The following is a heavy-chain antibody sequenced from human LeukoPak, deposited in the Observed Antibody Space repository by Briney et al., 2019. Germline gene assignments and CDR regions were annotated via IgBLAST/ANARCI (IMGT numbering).Heavy chain of an antibody. J-gene: IGHJ4*02. V-gene: IGHV3-21*01. CDR2: ISSSSSYI. Sequence: GGSLRLSCTASGFTFSSYAMSWVRQAPGKGLEWVSSISSSSSYIYYADSVKGRFTISRDNAKNSLYLQMSSLRAEDTAVYYCARDNVRDGGIAAAGTDYWGQGTLVTVSS. D-gene: IGHD6-13*01. CDR3: ARDNVRDGGIAAAGTDY. CDR1: GFTFSSYA.